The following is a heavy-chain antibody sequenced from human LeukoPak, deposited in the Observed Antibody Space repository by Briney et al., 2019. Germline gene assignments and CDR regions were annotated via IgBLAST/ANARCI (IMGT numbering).Heavy chain of an antibody. CDR2: ISPGGGTT. J-gene: IGHJ4*02. V-gene: IGHV3-23*01. D-gene: IGHD4-11*01. CDR1: GFPFGNEA. CDR3: AKVRSGSSNWALRIFDN. Sequence: GGSLRLSCAASGFPFGNEAMGWVRQAPERGLEWVSTISPGGGTTYYADSVKGRFTISRDNSRNTLFVQMNSLSAEDTAVYYCAKVRSGSSNWALRIFDNWGQGTRVTVSS.